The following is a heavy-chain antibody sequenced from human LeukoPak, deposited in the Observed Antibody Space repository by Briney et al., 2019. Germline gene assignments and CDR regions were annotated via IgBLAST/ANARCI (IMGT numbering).Heavy chain of an antibody. V-gene: IGHV4-34*01. J-gene: IGHJ4*02. CDR1: GGSFSGYC. D-gene: IGHD3-3*01. CDR3: ARDRKTGKYYDFWSGYRD. CDR2: INHSGST. Sequence: PSETLSLTCAVYGGSFSGYCWSWIRQPPGKGLEWIGEINHSGSTNYNPSLKSRVTILVETSKNKFSLKLSSVTAADTAVYYCARDRKTGKYYDFWSGYRDWGQGTLVTVSS.